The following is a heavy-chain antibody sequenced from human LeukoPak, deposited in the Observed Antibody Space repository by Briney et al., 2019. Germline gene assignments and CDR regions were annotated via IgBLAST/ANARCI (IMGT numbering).Heavy chain of an antibody. CDR1: GFTVSSNY. D-gene: IGHD2-8*01. CDR2: INSSGGST. J-gene: IGHJ4*02. V-gene: IGHV3-23*01. CDR3: ALLMMYAIDFDY. Sequence: PGGSLRLSCAASGFTVSSNYMSWVRQAPGKGLEWVSTINSSGGSTYYADSLKGRFTISRDISKNTLYLQMNSLRAEDTAIYYCALLMMYAIDFDYWGQGTLVTVSS.